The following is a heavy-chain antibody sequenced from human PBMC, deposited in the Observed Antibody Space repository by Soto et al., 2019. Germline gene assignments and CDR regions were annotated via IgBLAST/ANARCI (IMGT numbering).Heavy chain of an antibody. CDR2: IWDDGSNK. Sequence: QVQLVASGGGVVQPGRSLRLSCAASGFTFSIYAMHWVRQAPGKGLEWVAVIWDDGSNKYYADSVKGRFTISRDNSKNTLYLQMISLRAEDTAVYYCARDTAREYYYYYGMDVWGQGTTVTVSS. CDR1: GFTFSIYA. J-gene: IGHJ6*02. CDR3: ARDTAREYYYYYGMDV. V-gene: IGHV3-33*01.